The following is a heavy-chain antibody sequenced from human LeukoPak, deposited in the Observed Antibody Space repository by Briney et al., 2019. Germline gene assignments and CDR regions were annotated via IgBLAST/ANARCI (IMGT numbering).Heavy chain of an antibody. CDR2: IDPGDSDT. Sequence: GESLQISCKGSGYGFTSYCIGWVRQIPGKGLEWMGIIDPGDSDTRYSPSFQGQVTISADKSISTAYLQWSSLKASDTAMYYCARPALPYSNSYYFDYWGQGTLVTVSS. V-gene: IGHV5-51*01. CDR1: GYGFTSYC. D-gene: IGHD4-11*01. CDR3: ARPALPYSNSYYFDY. J-gene: IGHJ4*02.